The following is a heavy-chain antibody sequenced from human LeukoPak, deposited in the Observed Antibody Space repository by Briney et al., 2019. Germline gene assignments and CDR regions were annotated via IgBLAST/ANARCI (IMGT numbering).Heavy chain of an antibody. CDR1: GYTFTSYA. Sequence: GASVKVSCTASGYTFTSYATHWVRQAPGQRLEWMGWINAGNGNTKYSQKFQGRVTITRDTSASTAYMELSSLRSEDTAVYYCASRIDSGSYLALDYWGQGTLVTVSS. CDR3: ASRIDSGSYLALDY. CDR2: INAGNGNT. J-gene: IGHJ4*02. V-gene: IGHV1-3*01. D-gene: IGHD3-10*01.